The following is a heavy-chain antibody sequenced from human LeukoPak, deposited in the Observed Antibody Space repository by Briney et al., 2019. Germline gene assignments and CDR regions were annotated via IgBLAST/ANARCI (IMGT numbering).Heavy chain of an antibody. CDR2: IYTSGST. Sequence: SETLSLTCTVSGGSISSYYWSWIRQPAGKGLEWIGRIYTSGSTNYNPSLKSRVTMSVDTSKNQFSLKLSSVTAADTAVYYCARRRQLIPGVVFDIWGQGTMVTVSS. V-gene: IGHV4-4*07. J-gene: IGHJ3*02. D-gene: IGHD6-6*01. CDR1: GGSISSYY. CDR3: ARRRQLIPGVVFDI.